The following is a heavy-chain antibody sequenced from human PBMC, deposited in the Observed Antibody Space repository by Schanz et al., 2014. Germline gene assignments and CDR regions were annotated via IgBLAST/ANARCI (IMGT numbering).Heavy chain of an antibody. V-gene: IGHV1-8*01. J-gene: IGHJ4*02. CDR2: MNPNSGNP. Sequence: QVQLVQSGAEVKKPGASVKVSCKASGYTFTSYAMHWVRQAPGQGLEWLGWMNPNSGNPGFAQKFRGRVTMTRNTSMSTAYIELHILTSEDTAVYYCARGNRLQYYDDIWGSYRDPSELDYWGQGTLVTVSS. CDR1: GYTFTSYA. CDR3: ARGNRLQYYDDIWGSYRDPSELDY. D-gene: IGHD3-16*02.